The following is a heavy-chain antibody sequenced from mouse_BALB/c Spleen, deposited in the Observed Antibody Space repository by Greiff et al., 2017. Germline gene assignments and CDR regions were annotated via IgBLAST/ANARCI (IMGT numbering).Heavy chain of an antibody. V-gene: IGHV1-69*02. J-gene: IGHJ3*01. CDR2: IYPSDSYT. D-gene: IGHD2-3*01. CDR1: GYTFTSYW. CDR3: TRSGDGSWFAY. Sequence: QVQLQQPGAELVRPGASVKLSCKASGYTFTSYWINWVKQSPGQGLEWIGNIYPSDSYTNYNQKFKDKATLTVDKSSSTAYMQLSSPTSEDSAVYYCTRSGDGSWFAYWGQGTLVTVSA.